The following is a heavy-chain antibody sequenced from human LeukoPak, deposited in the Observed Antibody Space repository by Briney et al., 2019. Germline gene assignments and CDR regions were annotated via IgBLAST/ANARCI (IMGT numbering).Heavy chain of an antibody. Sequence: GASVKVSCKPSGYTFTSYAMHWVRQAPGQRHEWMGWINAGNSNTKYTQKFQGRVTITRDTSASTAYMELSSLRSEDTAVYYCARDYSTGPARGSSTWFDPWGQGTLVTVSS. CDR2: INAGNSNT. V-gene: IGHV1-3*01. CDR1: GYTFTSYA. CDR3: ARDYSTGPARGSSTWFDP. D-gene: IGHD1-14*01. J-gene: IGHJ5*02.